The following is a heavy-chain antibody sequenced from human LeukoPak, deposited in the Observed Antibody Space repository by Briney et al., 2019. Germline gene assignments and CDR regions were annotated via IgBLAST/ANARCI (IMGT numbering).Heavy chain of an antibody. J-gene: IGHJ4*02. CDR1: GGSISSSSYH. V-gene: IGHV4-39*07. CDR3: ARVSGYDWESFYDY. CDR2: IYYSGST. Sequence: SETLSLTCTVSGGSISSSSYHWGWIRQPPGKGLEWIGSIYYSGSTYYNPSLKSRVTISVDTSKNQFSLRLSSVTAADAAVYYCARVSGYDWESFYDYWGQGTLVTVSS. D-gene: IGHD5-12*01.